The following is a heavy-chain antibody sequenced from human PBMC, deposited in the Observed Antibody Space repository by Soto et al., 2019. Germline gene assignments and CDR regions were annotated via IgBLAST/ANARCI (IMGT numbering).Heavy chain of an antibody. CDR1: GFTFSSFW. Sequence: GGSLRLSCAASGFTFSSFWMHWVRQGPAKGLVWVSRISNDGTSTNYADSVKGRFTISRDNSKNTLYLQMNSLRAEDTAVYYCAKDQGSSWYEIDYWGQGTLVTVSS. V-gene: IGHV3-74*01. CDR2: ISNDGTST. D-gene: IGHD6-13*01. J-gene: IGHJ4*02. CDR3: AKDQGSSWYEIDY.